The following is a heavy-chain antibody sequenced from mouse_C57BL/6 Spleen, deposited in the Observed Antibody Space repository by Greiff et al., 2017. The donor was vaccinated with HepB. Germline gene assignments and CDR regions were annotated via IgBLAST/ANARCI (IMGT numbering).Heavy chain of an antibody. CDR3: ARGATVVASMDY. D-gene: IGHD1-1*01. V-gene: IGHV1-61*01. CDR1: GYTFTSYW. Sequence: VQLQQSGAELVRPGSSVKLSCKASGYTFTSYWMDWVKQRPGQGLEWIGNIYPSDSETHYNQKFKDKATLTVDKSSSTAYMQLSSLTSEDSAVYYCARGATVVASMDYWGQRTSVTVSS. J-gene: IGHJ4*01. CDR2: IYPSDSET.